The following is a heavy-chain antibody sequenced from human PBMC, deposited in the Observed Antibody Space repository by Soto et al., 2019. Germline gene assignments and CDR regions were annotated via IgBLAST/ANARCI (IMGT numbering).Heavy chain of an antibody. CDR1: GFSLSTSGVA. V-gene: IGHV2-5*02. CDR2: IYWDDDK. D-gene: IGHD6-19*01. Sequence: QITLKESGPTLVKPTQTLTLTCTFSGFSLSTSGVAVGWIRQPPGKALEWLAFIYWDDDKRYSPSLKSRLTITKDTSKNQVVLTMTNMDPVDTGTYYFAHSPGYTSGWWTNWFDPWGQGTLVTVSS. CDR3: AHSPGYTSGWWTNWFDP. J-gene: IGHJ5*02.